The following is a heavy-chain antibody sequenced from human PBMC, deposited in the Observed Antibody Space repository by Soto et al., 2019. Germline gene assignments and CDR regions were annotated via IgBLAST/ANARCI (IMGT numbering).Heavy chain of an antibody. CDR1: GFTFSSYS. CDR2: ISSSSSTI. CDR3: ARDILAVAATLGYYYGMDV. V-gene: IGHV3-48*02. J-gene: IGHJ6*02. D-gene: IGHD2-15*01. Sequence: GGSLRLSCAASGFTFSSYSMNWVRQAPGKGLEWVSYISSSSSTIYYADSVKGRFTISRDNAKNSLYLQMNSLRDEDTAVYYCARDILAVAATLGYYYGMDVWGQGTTVTVSS.